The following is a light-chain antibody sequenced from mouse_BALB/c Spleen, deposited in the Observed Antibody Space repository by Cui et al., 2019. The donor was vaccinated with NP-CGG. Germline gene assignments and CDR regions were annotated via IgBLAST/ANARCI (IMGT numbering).Light chain of an antibody. CDR1: TGAVATSNY. J-gene: IGLJ1*01. CDR3: ALWYSNHWV. CDR2: GTN. Sequence: QAVVTQAYALHTSPGETVTLTCRSSTGAVATSNYANWVQEKPDHLFTGLIGGTNNRVPGVPARFSGSLIGDKAALTITGAQTEDEAIYFCALWYSNHWVFGGGTKLTVL. V-gene: IGLV1*01.